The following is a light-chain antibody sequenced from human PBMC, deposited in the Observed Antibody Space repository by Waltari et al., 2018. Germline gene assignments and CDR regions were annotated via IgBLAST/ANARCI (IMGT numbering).Light chain of an antibody. V-gene: IGLV2-18*02. CDR3: SSATSSITWV. CDR1: SSDVGNYNH. Sequence: QSALTQPPSVSGSPGQSVTISCTGTSSDVGNYNHVSWYQQSPGTAPKLIIYEVTNRPSGVPDRFSCPKSGNTATLTISGLPAEDESDYYCSSATSSITWVFGGGTKLTVL. J-gene: IGLJ3*02. CDR2: EVT.